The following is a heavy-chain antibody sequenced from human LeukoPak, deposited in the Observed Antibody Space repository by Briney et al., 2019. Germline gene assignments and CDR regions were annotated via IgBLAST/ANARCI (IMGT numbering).Heavy chain of an antibody. D-gene: IGHD3-10*01. J-gene: IGHJ4*02. Sequence: GASVKVSCKASGGTFSSYAISWVRQAPGQGLEWMGGIIPIFGTANYAQKFQGRVTITADKSTSTAYMDLSSLRSEDTAVYYCARDPVGLWFGEFDYWGQGTLVTVSS. V-gene: IGHV1-69*06. CDR1: GGTFSSYA. CDR3: ARDPVGLWFGEFDY. CDR2: IIPIFGTA.